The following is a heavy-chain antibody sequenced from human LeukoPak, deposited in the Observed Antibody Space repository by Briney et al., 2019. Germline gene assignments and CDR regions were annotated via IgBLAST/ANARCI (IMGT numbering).Heavy chain of an antibody. CDR1: GFTFTSSA. D-gene: IGHD3-10*01. CDR3: ARSRVVRGVIGSRQKERYGMDV. CDR2: IVVGSGNT. V-gene: IGHV1-58*01. Sequence: SVKVSCKASGFTFTSSAVQWVRQARGQRLEWIGWIVVGSGNTNYAQKFQERVTITRDMSTSTAYMELSSLRAEDTAVYYCARSRVVRGVIGSRQKERYGMDVWGQGTTVTVSS. J-gene: IGHJ6*02.